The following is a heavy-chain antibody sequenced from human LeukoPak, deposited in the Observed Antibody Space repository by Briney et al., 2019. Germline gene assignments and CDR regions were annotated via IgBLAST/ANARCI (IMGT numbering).Heavy chain of an antibody. D-gene: IGHD3-22*01. CDR3: ARVSYDSSGYRLDY. Sequence: SQTLSLTCTVSGGSISSGDYYWSWIRQPRGKGLEWIEYIYYSGSTYYNPSLKSRVTISVDTSKNQFSLKLSSVTAADTAVYYCARVSYDSSGYRLDYWGQGTLVTVSS. J-gene: IGHJ4*02. CDR2: IYYSGST. V-gene: IGHV4-30-4*01. CDR1: GGSISSGDYY.